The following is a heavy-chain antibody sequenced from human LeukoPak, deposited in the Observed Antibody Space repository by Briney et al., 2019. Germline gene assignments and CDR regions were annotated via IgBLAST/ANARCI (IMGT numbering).Heavy chain of an antibody. V-gene: IGHV3-21*01. J-gene: IGHJ4*02. CDR3: AREGPYYYDSSGYYFDY. CDR2: ISSSSSYI. CDR1: GFTFSSYS. D-gene: IGHD3-22*01. Sequence: GGSLRLSCAASGFTFSSYSMNWVRQAPGKGLEWVSSISSSSSYIYYADSVKGRFTISRDNAKNSLYLQMNSLRAEDTAVYYCAREGPYYYDSSGYYFDYWGQGTLVTVSS.